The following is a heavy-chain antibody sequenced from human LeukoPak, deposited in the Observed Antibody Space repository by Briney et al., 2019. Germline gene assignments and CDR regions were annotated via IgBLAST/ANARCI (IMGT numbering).Heavy chain of an antibody. Sequence: SETLSLTCTVSGGSISSYYWSWIRQPAGKGLEWIGRIYTSGSTNYNPSLKSRVTMSVDTSKNQFSLKLSSVTAADTAVYYCARDRSSSYTRDWFDPWGQGALVTVSS. CDR2: IYTSGST. CDR3: ARDRSSSYTRDWFDP. CDR1: GGSISSYY. D-gene: IGHD6-13*01. J-gene: IGHJ5*02. V-gene: IGHV4-4*07.